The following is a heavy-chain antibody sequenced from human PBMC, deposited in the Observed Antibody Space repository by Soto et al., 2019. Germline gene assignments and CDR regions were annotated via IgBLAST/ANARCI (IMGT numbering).Heavy chain of an antibody. V-gene: IGHV4-59*01. Sequence: PSETLSLTCTVSGGSISSLYWNLIRQPPGKGLEWIGSIFYSGRTTYNPSLKSRVTISVDTSKTQFSLKLTSVTAADTAAYYCARVREYSGYGKAFDIWGRGTMVTVSS. J-gene: IGHJ3*02. CDR2: IFYSGRT. CDR1: GGSISSLY. CDR3: ARVREYSGYGKAFDI. D-gene: IGHD5-12*01.